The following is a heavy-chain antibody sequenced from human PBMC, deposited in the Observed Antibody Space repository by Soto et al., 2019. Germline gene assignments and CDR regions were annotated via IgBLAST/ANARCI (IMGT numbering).Heavy chain of an antibody. J-gene: IGHJ5*02. Sequence: SSETLSLTWPVSAGSISSGAWWSWVRQSPGKGLQWIGEIYHSGNTRNNPSLKSRVTMSVDKSNNQFSLNLMSVTAADTATYYCARDSRTGCSSTDCYMSWGRGILVTVSS. D-gene: IGHD2-2*01. V-gene: IGHV4-4*02. CDR2: IYHSGNT. CDR3: ARDSRTGCSSTDCYMS. CDR1: AGSISSGAW.